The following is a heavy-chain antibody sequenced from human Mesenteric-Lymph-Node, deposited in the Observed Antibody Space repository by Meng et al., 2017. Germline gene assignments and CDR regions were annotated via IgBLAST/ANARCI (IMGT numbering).Heavy chain of an antibody. CDR3: ARDPYATGWAG. J-gene: IGHJ4*02. D-gene: IGHD6-19*01. Sequence: ESCPRVVKRAETRPPPCAVSVGSISMSTWLSWVRQPPGKGLEWIGEIYHSGGTNYNPSLRGRVTISLDKSKNQFSLTLRSVTAADTAVYYCARDPYATGWAGWGQGTLVTVSS. V-gene: IGHV4-4*02. CDR1: VGSISMSTW. CDR2: IYHSGGT.